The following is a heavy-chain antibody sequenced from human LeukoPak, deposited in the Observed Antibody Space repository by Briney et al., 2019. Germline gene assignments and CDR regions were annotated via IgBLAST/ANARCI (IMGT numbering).Heavy chain of an antibody. D-gene: IGHD2-15*01. Sequence: ASVKVSCKASGGTFSSYAISWVRQAPGQGLEWMGGIIPIFGTANYAQKFQGRVTITADESTSTAYMELSSLRSEDTAVYYGAKDGDCSGGSCYDYSGQGTLVTVSS. CDR1: GGTFSSYA. J-gene: IGHJ4*02. CDR2: IIPIFGTA. CDR3: AKDGDCSGGSCYDY. V-gene: IGHV1-69*13.